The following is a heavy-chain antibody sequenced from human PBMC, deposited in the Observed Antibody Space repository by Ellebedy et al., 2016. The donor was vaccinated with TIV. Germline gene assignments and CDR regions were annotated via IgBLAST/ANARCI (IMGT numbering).Heavy chain of an antibody. Sequence: PGGSLRLSCAASGFTFSSYGMHWVRQAPGKGLEWVAVISYDGSNKYYADSVKGRFTISRDNSKNTLYLQMNSLRAEDTAVYYCARGRGHDYKAYFDYWGQGTLVTVSS. D-gene: IGHD4-11*01. CDR1: GFTFSSYG. CDR3: ARGRGHDYKAYFDY. V-gene: IGHV3-30*03. CDR2: ISYDGSNK. J-gene: IGHJ4*02.